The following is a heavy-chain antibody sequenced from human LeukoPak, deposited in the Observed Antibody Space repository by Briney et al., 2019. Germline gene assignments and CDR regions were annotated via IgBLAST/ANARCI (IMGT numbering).Heavy chain of an antibody. J-gene: IGHJ4*02. CDR3: AKADRESEWLRLFRDYEFLDY. CDR1: GFTFSSYS. D-gene: IGHD3/OR15-3a*01. CDR2: ISSSSSTI. Sequence: HPGGSLRLSCAASGFTFSSYSMNWVRQAPGKGLEWVSYISSSSSTIYYADSVKGRFTISRDNAKNSLYLQMNSLRAEDTAVYYCAKADRESEWLRLFRDYEFLDYWGQGTLVTVSS. V-gene: IGHV3-48*01.